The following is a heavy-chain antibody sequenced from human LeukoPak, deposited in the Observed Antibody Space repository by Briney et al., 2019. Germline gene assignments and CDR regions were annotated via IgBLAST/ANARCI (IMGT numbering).Heavy chain of an antibody. J-gene: IGHJ4*02. CDR3: AKGTERYREVSRFDF. CDR2: ITARGDGT. CDR1: GFTFNTYT. Sequence: VGSLRLSCAASGFTFNTYTMNWVRQAPGKGLEWVSAITARGDGTYYADLVKGRFTISRDNSKNTLYLQMNSLRAEDSAAYYCAKGTERYREVSRFDFWGQGSLVTVSS. D-gene: IGHD3-10*01. V-gene: IGHV3-23*01.